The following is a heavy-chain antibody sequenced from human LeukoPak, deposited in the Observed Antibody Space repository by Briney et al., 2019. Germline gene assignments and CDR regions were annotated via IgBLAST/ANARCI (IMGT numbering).Heavy chain of an antibody. Sequence: GGSLSLSCAASGFTFSDYYMSWIRQAPGKGLEWVSYISSSGSTIYYADSVKGRFTISRDNAKNSLYLQMNSLRAEDTAVYYCASEHSGYGTDYFDYWGQGTLVTVSS. CDR1: GFTFSDYY. CDR2: ISSSGSTI. D-gene: IGHD5-12*01. CDR3: ASEHSGYGTDYFDY. V-gene: IGHV3-11*01. J-gene: IGHJ4*02.